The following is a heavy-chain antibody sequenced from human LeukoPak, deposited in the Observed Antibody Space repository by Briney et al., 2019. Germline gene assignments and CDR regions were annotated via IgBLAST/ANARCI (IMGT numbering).Heavy chain of an antibody. Sequence: GSLSLSCAASGFPFSNAWMSWVRQAPGKGLEWVGRIKSKTDGGTTDYAAPVKGRFTISIDDSKNTLYLQMNSLQTEDTAVYYCTTDTSRDDFWSGYFPDAFDIWGQGTMVTVSS. J-gene: IGHJ3*02. CDR2: IKSKTDGGTT. V-gene: IGHV3-15*01. CDR1: GFPFSNAW. D-gene: IGHD3-3*01. CDR3: TTDTSRDDFWSGYFPDAFDI.